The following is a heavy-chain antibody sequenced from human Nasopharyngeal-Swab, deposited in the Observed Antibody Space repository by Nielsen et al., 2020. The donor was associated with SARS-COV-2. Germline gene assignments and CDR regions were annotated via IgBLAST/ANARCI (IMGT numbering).Heavy chain of an antibody. D-gene: IGHD3-22*01. CDR2: IKQDGREK. CDR3: ASHLSYYDRSGYFSEGFDY. V-gene: IGHV3-7*01. Sequence: GESLKISCAASGFTFSNYWMSWVRQAPGKGLEWVANIKQDGREKYYLDSVRGRFTISRDNAKNSLFLQMNSLRAEDTAVYYCASHLSYYDRSGYFSEGFDYWGQGTLVTVSS. J-gene: IGHJ4*02. CDR1: GFTFSNYW.